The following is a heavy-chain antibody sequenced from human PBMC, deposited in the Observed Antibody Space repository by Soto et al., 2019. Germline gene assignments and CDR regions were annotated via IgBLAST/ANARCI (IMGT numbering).Heavy chain of an antibody. CDR2: ISAYNGNT. CDR1: GYTFTSYG. Sequence: QVQLVQSGAEVTKPGASVKVSCKASGYTFTSYGISWVRQAPGQGLEWMGWISAYNGNTNYAQKLQGRVTMTTDTSTSTAYMELRSLRSDDTAVYYCARDLIYYDSSGLIDYWGQGTLVTVSS. J-gene: IGHJ4*02. CDR3: ARDLIYYDSSGLIDY. V-gene: IGHV1-18*01. D-gene: IGHD3-22*01.